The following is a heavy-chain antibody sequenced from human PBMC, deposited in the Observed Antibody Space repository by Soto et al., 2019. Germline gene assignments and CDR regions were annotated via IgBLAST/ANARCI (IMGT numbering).Heavy chain of an antibody. CDR2: ISAYSGNT. CDR1: GYTFTSYV. Sequence: ASVKVSCKASGYTFTSYVISWVLQAPGQGLEWMGWISAYSGNTNYAQKLQGRVTMTTDTSTSTAYMELRSLRSDDTAVYYCARELAAVNYYYYGMDVWGQGTTVTSP. D-gene: IGHD6-13*01. CDR3: ARELAAVNYYYYGMDV. J-gene: IGHJ6*02. V-gene: IGHV1-18*04.